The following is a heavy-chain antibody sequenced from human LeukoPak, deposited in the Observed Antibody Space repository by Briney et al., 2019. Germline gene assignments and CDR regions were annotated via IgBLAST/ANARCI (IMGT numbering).Heavy chain of an antibody. D-gene: IGHD3-10*01. CDR2: INHSGNT. CDR3: ARGRYGSGSYYKTFDY. J-gene: IGHJ4*02. V-gene: IGHV4-34*01. CDR1: GGSFSGYY. Sequence: SETLSLTCAVYGGSFSGYYWSWIRQPPGKGLEWIGEINHSGNTNYNPSLKSRVTISVDTSKNQFSLKLSSVTAADTAVYYCARGRYGSGSYYKTFDYWGQGTLVTVSS.